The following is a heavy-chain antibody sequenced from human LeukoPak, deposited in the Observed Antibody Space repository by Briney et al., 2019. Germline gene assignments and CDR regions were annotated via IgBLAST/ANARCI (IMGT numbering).Heavy chain of an antibody. Sequence: GGSLRLSCAASGFTFTSYSMNWVRQAPGKGLEWVSSISSSSSYIYYADSVKGRFTISRDNAKNSLYLQMSSLRAEDTAIYYCARLYDILTGAFDYWGQGSLVTVSS. D-gene: IGHD3-9*01. CDR1: GFTFTSYS. CDR3: ARLYDILTGAFDY. J-gene: IGHJ4*02. V-gene: IGHV3-21*01. CDR2: ISSSSSYI.